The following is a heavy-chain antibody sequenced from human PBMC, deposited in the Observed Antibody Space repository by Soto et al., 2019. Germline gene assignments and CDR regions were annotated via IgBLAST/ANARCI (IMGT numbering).Heavy chain of an antibody. CDR1: GFSLSTSGVG. D-gene: IGHD3-22*01. CDR3: AHLLEDYDSSGYGMDV. J-gene: IGHJ6*02. CDR2: IYWDDDK. Sequence: QITLKESGPTLVKPTQTLTLTCTFSGFSLSTSGVGVGWIRQPPGKALEWLALIYWDDDKRYSPSLKSRLTITKDTSKNQVVLTMTNMDPVDTATYYCAHLLEDYDSSGYGMDVWGQGTTVTVSS. V-gene: IGHV2-5*02.